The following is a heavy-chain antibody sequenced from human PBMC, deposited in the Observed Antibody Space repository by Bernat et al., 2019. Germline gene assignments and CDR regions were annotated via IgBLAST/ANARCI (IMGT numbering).Heavy chain of an antibody. CDR3: AVSCLYSSLYFCDY. D-gene: IGHD5-12*01. J-gene: IGHJ4*02. CDR1: GLSLTTSKVG. V-gene: IGHV2-5*02. Sequence: QITLKESGPTLVKPTQTLTLTCSFSGLSLTTSKVGVGWIRQPPGKALEWLAVVYWDDDKRYSPSVKTRLTITKDTSKNQVVLTMTNMDPVDTATYYCAVSCLYSSLYFCDYWGQGTLVTVSS. CDR2: VYWDDDK.